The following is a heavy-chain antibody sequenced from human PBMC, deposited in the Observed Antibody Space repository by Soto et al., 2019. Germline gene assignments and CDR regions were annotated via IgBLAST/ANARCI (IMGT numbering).Heavy chain of an antibody. V-gene: IGHV3-33*01. Sequence: QVNLVESGGGVVQPGRSQRLSCAASGFIFRDYGMHWVRQAPGKGLEWVAVIRSDGNKKYYADAVKGRFTISRDNSKNTLYLQINDLRAEDTAVYYCARDIRISISWYYVDYWGQGTLVTVSS. CDR3: ARDIRISISWYYVDY. J-gene: IGHJ4*02. D-gene: IGHD6-13*01. CDR1: GFIFRDYG. CDR2: IRSDGNKK.